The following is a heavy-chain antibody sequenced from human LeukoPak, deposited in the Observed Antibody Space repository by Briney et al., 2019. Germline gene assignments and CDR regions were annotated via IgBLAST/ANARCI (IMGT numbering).Heavy chain of an antibody. CDR2: ISYDGSNK. V-gene: IGHV3-30*18. J-gene: IGHJ4*02. CDR1: GFTFSSYG. Sequence: GGSLRLSCAASGFTFSSYGMHWVRQAPGKGLEWVADISYDGSNKYYADSVKGRFTISRDNSKNTPYLQINSLRAEDTAVYYCSKNAPRSSGWTNFDYWGQGTLVTVSS. CDR3: SKNAPRSSGWTNFDY. D-gene: IGHD6-19*01.